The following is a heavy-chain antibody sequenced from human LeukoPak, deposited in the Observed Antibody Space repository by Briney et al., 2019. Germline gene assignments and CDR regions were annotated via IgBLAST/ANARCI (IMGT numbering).Heavy chain of an antibody. CDR3: ARGLINVWGSYRYFDY. D-gene: IGHD3-16*02. Sequence: SETLSLTCTVSGGSISSSSYYWGWVRQPPGKGLEWIGSIYYSGSTNYNPSLKSRVTISVDTSKNQFSLKLSSVTAADTAVYYCARGLINVWGSYRYFDYWGQGTLVTVSS. J-gene: IGHJ4*02. CDR1: GGSISSSSYY. CDR2: IYYSGST. V-gene: IGHV4-39*07.